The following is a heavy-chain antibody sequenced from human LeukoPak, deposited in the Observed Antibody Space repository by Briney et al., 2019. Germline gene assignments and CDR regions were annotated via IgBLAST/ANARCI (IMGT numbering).Heavy chain of an antibody. D-gene: IGHD6-13*01. CDR1: GGSISSYY. V-gene: IGHV4-59*01. CDR3: ARVGGQLGWFDP. Sequence: SETLSLTCTVSGGSISSYYWSWIRQPPGKGLEWIGYIYYSGSTNYNPSLKSRVTISVDTSKNQFSLKLSSVTAADTAVYYCARVGGQLGWFDPWGQGTLVTVSS. J-gene: IGHJ5*02. CDR2: IYYSGST.